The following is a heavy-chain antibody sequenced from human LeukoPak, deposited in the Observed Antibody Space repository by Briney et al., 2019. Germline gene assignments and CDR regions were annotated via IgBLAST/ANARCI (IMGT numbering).Heavy chain of an antibody. CDR2: ISGTSIYI. Sequence: GGSLRLSCAASGFTFSTYIMTWAGQAPGKGREWGASISGTSIYIYYADSVKGRFTISRDNAKNSLYLQMKSLRAEDTAVYYCARGKTSQNIVTRKTYNWFDHWGQGTLVTVSS. CDR3: ARGKTSQNIVTRKTYNWFDH. J-gene: IGHJ5*02. CDR1: GFTFSTYI. V-gene: IGHV3-21*01. D-gene: IGHD2/OR15-2a*01.